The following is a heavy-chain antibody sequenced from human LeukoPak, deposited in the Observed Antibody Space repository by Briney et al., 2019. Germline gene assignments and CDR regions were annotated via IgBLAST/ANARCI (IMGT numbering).Heavy chain of an antibody. J-gene: IGHJ5*02. D-gene: IGHD3-22*01. CDR2: ISSSSYI. CDR3: ARDVYYDSSAQEWFDP. V-gene: IGHV3-21*01. CDR1: GFTFSSYS. Sequence: GGSLRLSCAASGFTFSSYSMNWVRQAPGKGLEWVSSISSSSYIYYADSVKGRFTISRDNAKNSLYLQMNSLRAEDTAVYYCARDVYYDSSAQEWFDPWGQGTLVTVSS.